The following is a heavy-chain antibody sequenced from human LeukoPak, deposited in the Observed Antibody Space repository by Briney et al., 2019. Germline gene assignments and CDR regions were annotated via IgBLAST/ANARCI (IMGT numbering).Heavy chain of an antibody. Sequence: PSETLSLTCTVSGGSISSSSYYWGWIRQPPGKGLEWIGSIYYSGSTYYNPSLKSRVTISVDTSKNQFSLKLSSVTAADTAVYYCARVKADYYGSGSPPNHYFDYWGQGTLVTVSS. CDR2: IYYSGST. CDR3: ARVKADYYGSGSPPNHYFDY. J-gene: IGHJ4*02. D-gene: IGHD3-10*01. CDR1: GGSISSSSYY. V-gene: IGHV4-39*07.